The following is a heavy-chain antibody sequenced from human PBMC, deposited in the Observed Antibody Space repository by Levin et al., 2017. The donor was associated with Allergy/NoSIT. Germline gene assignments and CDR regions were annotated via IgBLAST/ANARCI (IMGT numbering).Heavy chain of an antibody. V-gene: IGHV4-31*03. J-gene: IGHJ5*02. CDR3: ARVLRFLEWLGCWFDP. CDR1: GGSISSGGYY. D-gene: IGHD3-3*01. CDR2: IYYSGST. Sequence: SETLSLTCTVSGGSISSGGYYWSWIRQHPGKGLEWIGYIYYSGSTYYNPSLKSRVTISVDTSKNQFSLKLSSVTAADTAVYYCARVLRFLEWLGCWFDPWGQGTLVTVSS.